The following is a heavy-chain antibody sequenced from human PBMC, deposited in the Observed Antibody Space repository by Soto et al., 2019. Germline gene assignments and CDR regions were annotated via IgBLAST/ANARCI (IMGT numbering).Heavy chain of an antibody. D-gene: IGHD1-26*01. CDR3: ARDGGRNSGGIDN. Sequence: QVQLVQSGAEVKKPGSSVKVSCKASGGTFSSYSINWVRQAPGQGLEWMGEIIPIFGTANYAQKFQGRVTITADESKRTAYMELSSLRSEDTAVYYFARDGGRNSGGIDNWGQGTLVTVSS. J-gene: IGHJ4*02. CDR1: GGTFSSYS. V-gene: IGHV1-69*01. CDR2: IIPIFGTA.